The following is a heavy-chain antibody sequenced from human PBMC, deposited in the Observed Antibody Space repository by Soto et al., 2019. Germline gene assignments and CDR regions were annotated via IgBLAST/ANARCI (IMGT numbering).Heavy chain of an antibody. V-gene: IGHV3-23*01. CDR3: AKDLRDWGFFDY. D-gene: IGHD3-16*01. Sequence: VQLLESGGGLVQPGGSLRLSCAASGFSFHTYAMVWVRQAPGRGLEWVSSLSGSGGSTNYADSVKGRFTISRDNSKDTLYLQMNNLRADDTAMYYCAKDLRDWGFFDYCGLGTLVTVSS. J-gene: IGHJ4*02. CDR2: LSGSGGST. CDR1: GFSFHTYA.